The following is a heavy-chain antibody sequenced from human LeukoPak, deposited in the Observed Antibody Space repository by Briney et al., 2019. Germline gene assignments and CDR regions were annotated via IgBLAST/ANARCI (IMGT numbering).Heavy chain of an antibody. V-gene: IGHV3-13*04. D-gene: IGHD6-19*01. CDR3: ARVVYSSGWYYFDY. CDR2: IGTAGDT. J-gene: IGHJ4*02. Sequence: GGSLRLSCAASGFTFSSYDMHWVRQATGKGLEWVSAIGTAGDTYYPGSVKGRFTISRENAKNSLYLQMNSLRAGDTAVYYCARVVYSSGWYYFDYWGQGTLVTASS. CDR1: GFTFSSYD.